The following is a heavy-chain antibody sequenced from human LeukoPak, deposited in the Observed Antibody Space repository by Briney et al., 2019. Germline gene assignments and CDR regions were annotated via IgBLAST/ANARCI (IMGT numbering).Heavy chain of an antibody. CDR1: GGSFSGYY. CDR2: TNHSGST. J-gene: IGHJ6*03. V-gene: IGHV4-34*01. CDR3: AVAMSLNPYYYYMDV. Sequence: PSETLSLTCAVYGGSFSGYYWSWIRQPPGKGLEWIGETNHSGSTNYNPSLKSRVTISVDTSMNQFSLKLSSVTAADTAVYYCAVAMSLNPYYYYMDVWGKGTTVTVSS.